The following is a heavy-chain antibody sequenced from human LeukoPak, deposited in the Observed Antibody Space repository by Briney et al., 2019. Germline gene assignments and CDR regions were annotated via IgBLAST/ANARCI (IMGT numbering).Heavy chain of an antibody. D-gene: IGHD3-22*01. CDR2: INPNSGGT. Sequence: ASVKVSCKASGYTFTGYYMHWVRQAPGQGLEWMGWINPNSGGTNYAQKFQGWVTMTRDTSISTAYIELSRLRSDDTAVYYCARGGGRDSSGYYYFDYWGQGTLVTVSS. CDR3: ARGGGRDSSGYYYFDY. V-gene: IGHV1-2*04. J-gene: IGHJ4*02. CDR1: GYTFTGYY.